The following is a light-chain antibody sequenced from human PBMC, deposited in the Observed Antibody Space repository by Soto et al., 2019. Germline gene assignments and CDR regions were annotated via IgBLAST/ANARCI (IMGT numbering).Light chain of an antibody. J-gene: IGKJ5*01. CDR1: QILLHSNGYNY. CDR2: KAS. V-gene: IGKV2-28*01. Sequence: DIVMTQSPLSLPVTHGEPASISCMPSQILLHSNGYNYLDWYLQKPGQSPQLLIYKASTLKSGVPSRFSGSGSGTDFTLTISSLEPEDFSVYYCQQRYNCPITFGQGTRLEI. CDR3: QQRYNCPIT.